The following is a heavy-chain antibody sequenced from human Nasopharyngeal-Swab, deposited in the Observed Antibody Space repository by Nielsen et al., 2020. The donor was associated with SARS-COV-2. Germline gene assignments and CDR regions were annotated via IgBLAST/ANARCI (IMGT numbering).Heavy chain of an antibody. V-gene: IGHV3-7*03. CDR1: GFSFSSYC. Sequence: GETLRLSCAASGFSFSSYCMTWVRQAPGKGLEWVANINQDGSEKYYVDSVKGRFTVSRDNPKKLLYLQVNSLRAEDTAVYYCARQGVFVPAYFHQYYMDVWGKGTTVTVSS. D-gene: IGHD3-16*02. CDR2: INQDGSEK. CDR3: ARQGVFVPAYFHQYYMDV. J-gene: IGHJ6*03.